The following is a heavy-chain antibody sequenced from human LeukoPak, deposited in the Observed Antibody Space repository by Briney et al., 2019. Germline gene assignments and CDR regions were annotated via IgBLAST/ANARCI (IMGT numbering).Heavy chain of an antibody. V-gene: IGHV1-69*13. CDR1: GGTFSSYA. CDR3: ARGGRIAAAGTWYFDL. D-gene: IGHD6-13*01. CDR2: IIPIFGTA. J-gene: IGHJ2*01. Sequence: ASVKVSCKASGGTFSSYAISWVRQAPGQGLEWMGGIIPIFGTANYAQKFQGRVTITGDESTSTAYMELSSLRSEDTAVYYCARGGRIAAAGTWYFDLWGRGTLVTVSS.